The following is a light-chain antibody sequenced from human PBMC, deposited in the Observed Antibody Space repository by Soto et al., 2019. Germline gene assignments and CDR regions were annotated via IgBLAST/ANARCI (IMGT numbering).Light chain of an antibody. CDR3: QQYYSYPPT. V-gene: IGKV1-39*01. Sequence: IQMTQSPSSLSASVGDRVTITCRASQSISSYLYWYQQKPGKAPKLLIYAASTLQSGVPSRFSGSGSGTDFTLTISCLQSEDFATYYCQQYYSYPPTFGQGTKVDI. CDR2: AAS. CDR1: QSISSY. J-gene: IGKJ1*01.